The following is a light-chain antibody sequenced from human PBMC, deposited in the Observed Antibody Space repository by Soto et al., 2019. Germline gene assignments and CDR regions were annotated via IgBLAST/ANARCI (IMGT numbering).Light chain of an antibody. J-gene: IGKJ2*01. V-gene: IGKV3-20*01. CDR1: QSVSSNY. CDR3: QQYGISLYT. Sequence: EIVLTQSPGTLSLSPGERATLSCRASQSVSSNYLAWYQQKPGQAPRLLIYGASSRANGIPDRFSGGGSETDFTLTISRLEPEDFAVYYCQQYGISLYTFGQGTKV. CDR2: GAS.